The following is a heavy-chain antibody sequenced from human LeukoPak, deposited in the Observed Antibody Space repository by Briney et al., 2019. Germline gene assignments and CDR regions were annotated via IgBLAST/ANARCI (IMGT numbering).Heavy chain of an antibody. CDR2: ISSSSSHI. CDR1: GFTFSSYS. V-gene: IGHV3-21*01. Sequence: GGSLRLSCAASGFTFSSYSMNWVRQAPGKGLEWVSSISSSSSHIYYADSVKGRFTISRDNAKNSLYLQMNSLRAEDTAVYYCARDPSYSSSSPRGDYWGQGTLVTVSS. J-gene: IGHJ4*02. CDR3: ARDPSYSSSSPRGDY. D-gene: IGHD6-6*01.